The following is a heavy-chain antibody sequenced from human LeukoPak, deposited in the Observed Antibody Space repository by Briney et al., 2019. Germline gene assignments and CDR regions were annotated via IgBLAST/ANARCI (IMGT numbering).Heavy chain of an antibody. D-gene: IGHD2-2*01. CDR3: AREHIVVVPAAKLYYYYYMDV. J-gene: IGHJ6*03. CDR2: LNPNSGGT. V-gene: IGHV1-2*02. Sequence: LGASVKVSCKASGYTFTGYYMHWVRQAPGQGLEWMGWLNPNSGGTNYAQQFQGRVTMTRDTSLSTAYMELSRLRSDDTAVYYCAREHIVVVPAAKLYYYYYMDVWGKGTTVTVSS. CDR1: GYTFTGYY.